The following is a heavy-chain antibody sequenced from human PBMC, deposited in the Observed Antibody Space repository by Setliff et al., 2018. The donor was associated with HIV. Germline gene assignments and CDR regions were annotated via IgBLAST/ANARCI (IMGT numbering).Heavy chain of an antibody. J-gene: IGHJ4*02. CDR1: GFTFSSYS. D-gene: IGHD6-25*01. CDR2: ISSSSSTI. V-gene: IGHV3-48*01. Sequence: GGSLRLSCAASGFTFSSYSMNWVRQAPGKGLEWVSYISSSSSTIYYADSVKGRFTISRDNAKNSLYLQMNSLRVDDTAVYYCARGGGYGDYWGQGTLVTVSS. CDR3: ARGGGYGDY.